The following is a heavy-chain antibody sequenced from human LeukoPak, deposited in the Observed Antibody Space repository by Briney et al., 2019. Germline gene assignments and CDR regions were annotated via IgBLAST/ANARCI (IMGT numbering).Heavy chain of an antibody. Sequence: GGSLRLSCLGSGFTLSSYSMNWLRQAPGKGLEWISYISYRSSPIHYADSVKGRFTISRDTAKNSLYLQMSSLRAEDTAVYYCAELGITMIGGVWGKGTTVTISS. D-gene: IGHD3-10*02. CDR1: GFTLSSYS. J-gene: IGHJ6*04. CDR3: AELGITMIGGV. CDR2: ISYRSSPI. V-gene: IGHV3-48*01.